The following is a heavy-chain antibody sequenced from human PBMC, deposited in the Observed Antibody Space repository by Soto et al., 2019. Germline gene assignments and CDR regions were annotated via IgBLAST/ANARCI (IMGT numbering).Heavy chain of an antibody. D-gene: IGHD3-16*01. V-gene: IGHV3-11*01. CDR2: FTNRARIT. Sequence: QVHLEESGGGLVKHGGSLSLSCTASGFIVSDYDMSCIQHARETPLEWVSDFTNRARITHHADSVDGRFTMSSDNAKDSLYLQMPSLRTEDPSIYYCAREHGGGVLTLDYWGPGTLVTVS. CDR3: AREHGGGVLTLDY. J-gene: IGHJ4*02. CDR1: GFIVSDYD.